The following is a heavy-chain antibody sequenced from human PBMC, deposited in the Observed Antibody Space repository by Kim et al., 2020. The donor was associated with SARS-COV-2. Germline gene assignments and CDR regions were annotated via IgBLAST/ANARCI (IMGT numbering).Heavy chain of an antibody. CDR1: GGSFRNYY. D-gene: IGHD6-19*01. CDR2: INQSGTI. J-gene: IGHJ4*02. V-gene: IGHV4-34*01. CDR3: ARAHSTGWNDADYYDS. Sequence: SETLSLTCAVYGGSFRNYYWNWIRQAPEKGLEWIGEINQSGTINYNPSLKSRVTISADTSKNQFSLNLNSVTAADTAVYYCARAHSTGWNDADYYDSWGQGTLVTVSS.